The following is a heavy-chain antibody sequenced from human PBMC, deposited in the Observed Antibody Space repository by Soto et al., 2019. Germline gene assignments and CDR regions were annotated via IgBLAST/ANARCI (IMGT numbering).Heavy chain of an antibody. V-gene: IGHV1-69*13. J-gene: IGHJ6*02. CDR1: GGTFSSYA. CDR2: IIPIFGTA. Sequence: SVKVSCKASGGTFSSYAISWVRQAPGQGLEWMGGIIPIFGTANYAQKFQGRVTITADESTSTAYMELSSLRSEDTAVYYCARSDCSSTSCYLIGYYGMDVWGQGTTVTVSS. CDR3: ARSDCSSTSCYLIGYYGMDV. D-gene: IGHD2-2*01.